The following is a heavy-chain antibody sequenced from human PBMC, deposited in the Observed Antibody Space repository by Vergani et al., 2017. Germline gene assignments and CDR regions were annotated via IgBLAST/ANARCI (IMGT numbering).Heavy chain of an antibody. CDR3: ARDYGGNSYYYYGMDV. V-gene: IGHV3-21*01. D-gene: IGHD4-23*01. Sequence: EVQLVESGGGLVKPGGSLSLSCAASGFTFSSYSMNWVRQAPGKGLEWVSSISSSSSYIYYADSVKGRFTISRDNAKNSLYLQMNSLRAEDTAVYYCARDYGGNSYYYYGMDVWGQGSTVTVSS. J-gene: IGHJ6*02. CDR1: GFTFSSYS. CDR2: ISSSSSYI.